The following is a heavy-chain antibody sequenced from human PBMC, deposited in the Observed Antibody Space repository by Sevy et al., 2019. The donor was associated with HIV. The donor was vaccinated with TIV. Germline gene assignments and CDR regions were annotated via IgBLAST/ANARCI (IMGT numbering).Heavy chain of an antibody. CDR1: GFTFSRYW. J-gene: IGHJ4*02. D-gene: IGHD3-16*01. V-gene: IGHV3-7*01. CDR2: IKQDESEK. CDR3: ARDGGGDYFDY. Sequence: GGSLRLSCAASGFTFSRYWMTWVRQAPGKGLEWVANIKQDESEKYYVDAVKGRFTISRDNSKNTLYLQMNSLRPEDTAVYYCARDGGGDYFDYWGQGTLVTVSS.